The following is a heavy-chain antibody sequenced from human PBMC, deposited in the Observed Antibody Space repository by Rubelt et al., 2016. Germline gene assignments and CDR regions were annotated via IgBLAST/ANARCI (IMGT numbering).Heavy chain of an antibody. CDR3: ARTTGAAAHFDY. D-gene: IGHD2-2*01. CDR1: GYTFTGYY. CDR2: INPNSGGT. Sequence: EGKMPGASVKVSCKASGYTFTGYYMHWVRQAPGQGLEWMGWINPNSGGTNYAQKFQGRVTMTRDTSTSTVYMELSSLRSEDTAVYYCARTTGAAAHFDYWGQGTLVTVSS. V-gene: IGHV1-2*02. J-gene: IGHJ4*02.